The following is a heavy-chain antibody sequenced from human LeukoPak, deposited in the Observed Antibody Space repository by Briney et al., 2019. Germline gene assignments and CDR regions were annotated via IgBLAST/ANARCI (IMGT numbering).Heavy chain of an antibody. Sequence: SETLSLTCTVSGGSISSSSYYWDWIRQPPGKGLEWIGSIYYSGSTYYNPSLKSRVTISVDTSKNQFSLKLSSVTAADTAVYYCARWCGGDCYHFDYWGQGTLVTVSS. CDR1: GGSISSSSYY. V-gene: IGHV4-39*01. CDR2: IYYSGST. D-gene: IGHD2-21*02. J-gene: IGHJ4*02. CDR3: ARWCGGDCYHFDY.